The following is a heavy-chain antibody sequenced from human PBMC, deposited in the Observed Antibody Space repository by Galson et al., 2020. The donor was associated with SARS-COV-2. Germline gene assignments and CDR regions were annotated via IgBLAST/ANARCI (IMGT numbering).Heavy chain of an antibody. Sequence: GGSLRLSCAASGFTFSSYSMNWVRQASGKGLEWVSSISSSSSYIYYADSVKGRFTISRDNAKNSLYLQMNSLRAEDTAVYYCAREVAGMHNWFDPWGQGTLVTVSS. V-gene: IGHV3-21*01. CDR1: GFTFSSYS. D-gene: IGHD6-19*01. CDR2: ISSSSSYI. CDR3: AREVAGMHNWFDP. J-gene: IGHJ5*02.